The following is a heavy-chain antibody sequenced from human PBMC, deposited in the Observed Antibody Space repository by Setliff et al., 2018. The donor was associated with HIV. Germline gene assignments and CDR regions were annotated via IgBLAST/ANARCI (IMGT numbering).Heavy chain of an antibody. CDR1: GYTFTSYA. J-gene: IGHJ4*01. V-gene: IGHV1-3*01. CDR2: INAGNGNT. CDR3: ARGALLAVFDFDH. Sequence: ASVKVSCKASGYTFTSYAMHWVRQAPGQRLEWMGWINAGNGNTKYSQESLRDTSANTAYMELSRLRSDDTAVYFCARGALLAVFDFDHWGHGTLVTVSS. D-gene: IGHD3-10*01.